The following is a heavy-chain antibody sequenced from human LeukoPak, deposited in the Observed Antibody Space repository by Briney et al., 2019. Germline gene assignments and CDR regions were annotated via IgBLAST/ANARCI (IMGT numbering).Heavy chain of an antibody. CDR1: GGTFSSYA. D-gene: IGHD5-18*01. Sequence: SVKVSCKASGGTFSSYAISWVRQAPGQGLEWMGRIIPILGIANYAQKLQGRVTITADKSTSTAYMELSSLRSEDTAVYYCARGAEYSYGTLDYWGQGTLVTVSS. CDR3: ARGAEYSYGTLDY. J-gene: IGHJ4*02. CDR2: IIPILGIA. V-gene: IGHV1-69*04.